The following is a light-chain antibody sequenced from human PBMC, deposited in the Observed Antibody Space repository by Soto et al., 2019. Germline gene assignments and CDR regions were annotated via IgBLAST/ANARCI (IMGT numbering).Light chain of an antibody. J-gene: IGKJ5*01. CDR1: QSVSIY. CDR3: QQRSNWPPIT. Sequence: EVVLTLSSGTLSLSRGERATLSCRASQSVSIYLAWYQQKPGQAPRLLIYDASNRATGIPARFSGSGSGTDFTLTISSLEPEDFAVYYCQQRSNWPPITFGQGTRLEIK. V-gene: IGKV3-11*01. CDR2: DAS.